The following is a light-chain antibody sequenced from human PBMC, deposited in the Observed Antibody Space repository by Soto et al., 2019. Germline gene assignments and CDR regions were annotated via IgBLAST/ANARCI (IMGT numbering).Light chain of an antibody. CDR2: EVS. Sequence: QSALTQPPSASGSPGQSVTISCTGTSSDVGGYNYVSWYQQQPGKAPKLMIYEVSKRPSGVPDRFSGSKSGNTASLTVSGLQAEDEADYYCSSYAGSNNAVFGGGTKLTVL. CDR3: SSYAGSNNAV. V-gene: IGLV2-8*01. J-gene: IGLJ2*01. CDR1: SSDVGGYNY.